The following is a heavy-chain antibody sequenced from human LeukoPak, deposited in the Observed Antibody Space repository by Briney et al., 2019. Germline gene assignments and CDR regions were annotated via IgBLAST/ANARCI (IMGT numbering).Heavy chain of an antibody. V-gene: IGHV4-59*01. J-gene: IGHJ4*02. Sequence: PSETLSLTCTVSGGSISSYYWSWIRQPPGKGLEWIGYIYYSGSTNYNPSLKSRVTISVDTSKNQFSLKLSSVTAADTAVYYCARGPTHFDNWGLGTLVTVSS. D-gene: IGHD4-17*01. CDR1: GGSISSYY. CDR3: ARGPTHFDN. CDR2: IYYSGST.